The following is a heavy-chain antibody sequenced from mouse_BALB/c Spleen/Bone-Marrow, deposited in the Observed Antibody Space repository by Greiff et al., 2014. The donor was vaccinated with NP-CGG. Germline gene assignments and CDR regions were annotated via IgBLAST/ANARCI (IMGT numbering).Heavy chain of an antibody. Sequence: VNVVESGPGLVAPSQSLSITCTVSGFSLTNYGVHWVRQPPGKGLEWLGVIWADGSTNYNSALISRLSISKDNTKSQVFFKMNSLQTDDTDMYYCARNTTATGAMDYWGQGTSVTVSS. J-gene: IGHJ4*01. V-gene: IGHV2-9*02. D-gene: IGHD1-2*01. CDR3: ARNTTATGAMDY. CDR2: IWADGST. CDR1: GFSLTNYG.